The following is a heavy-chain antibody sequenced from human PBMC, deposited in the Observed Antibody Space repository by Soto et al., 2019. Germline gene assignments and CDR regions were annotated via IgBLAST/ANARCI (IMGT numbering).Heavy chain of an antibody. V-gene: IGHV1-69*12. D-gene: IGHD3-3*01. J-gene: IGHJ4*02. CDR2: IIPIFGTA. CDR1: GGTFSSYA. CDR3: ARVRVRFVEWLGSEG. Sequence: QVQLVQSGAEVKKPGSSVKVSCKASGGTFSSYAFSWVRQAPGQGLEWMGGIIPIFGTANYAQKFQGRVTITAAESTGTAHMELSSLRSGDTAVYYCARVRVRFVEWLGSEGWGQGTLVTVSS.